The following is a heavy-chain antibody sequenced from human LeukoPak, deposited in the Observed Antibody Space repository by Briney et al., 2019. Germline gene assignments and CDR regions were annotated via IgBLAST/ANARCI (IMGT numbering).Heavy chain of an antibody. CDR3: ARGGGYCSSTSCYKGSYYYYGMDV. CDR1: GFTFSSYD. CDR2: IGTAGGT. V-gene: IGHV3-13*01. Sequence: GGSLRLSCAASGFTFSSYDMHWVRQATGKGLEWVSAIGTAGGTYYPGSVKGRFTISRENAKNSLYLQMNSLRAGDTAVYYCARGGGYCSSTSCYKGSYYYYGMDVWGQGTTVTVSS. D-gene: IGHD2-2*02. J-gene: IGHJ6*02.